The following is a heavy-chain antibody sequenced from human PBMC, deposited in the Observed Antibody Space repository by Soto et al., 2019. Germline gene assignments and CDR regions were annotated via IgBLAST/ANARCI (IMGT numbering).Heavy chain of an antibody. V-gene: IGHV5-51*01. J-gene: IGHJ6*03. Sequence: GESLKISCKGSGYSFTSYWIGWVRQMPGKGLEWMGIIYPGDSDTRYSPSFQGQVTISADKSISTAYLQWSSLKASDTAMYYCARHVRRPQYCTNGVCYMDYYYYYMDVWGKGTTVTVSS. CDR2: IYPGDSDT. CDR3: ARHVRRPQYCTNGVCYMDYYYYYMDV. CDR1: GYSFTSYW. D-gene: IGHD2-8*01.